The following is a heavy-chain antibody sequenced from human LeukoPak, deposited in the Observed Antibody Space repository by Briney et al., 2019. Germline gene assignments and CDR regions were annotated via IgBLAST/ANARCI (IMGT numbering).Heavy chain of an antibody. V-gene: IGHV4-61*02. CDR1: RGSINSGLHY. D-gene: IGHD3-22*01. J-gene: IGHJ3*02. CDR3: ARPYYDSSGYYHDAFDI. Sequence: SQTLSLTCTVSRGSINSGLHYWTWIRQPAGKALEWIGRVQTSGTTNYNPSLKSRVTISLDTSRNQFSLKLSSVTAADTAVYYCARPYYDSSGYYHDAFDIWGQGTMVTVSS. CDR2: VQTSGTT.